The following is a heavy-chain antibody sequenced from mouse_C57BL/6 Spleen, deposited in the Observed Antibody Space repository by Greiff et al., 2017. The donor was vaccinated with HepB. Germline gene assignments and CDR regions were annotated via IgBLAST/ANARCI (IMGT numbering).Heavy chain of an antibody. J-gene: IGHJ2*01. CDR1: GYTFTDHT. CDR3: ARAVTGTTYYFDY. D-gene: IGHD4-1*01. CDR2: IYPRDGST. Sequence: VQLQQSDAELVKPGASVKISCKVSGYTFTDHTIHWMKQRPEQGLEWIGYIYPRDGSTKYNEKFKGKATLTADKSSSTAYMQLNSLTSEDSAVYFWARAVTGTTYYFDYWGQGTTLTVSS. V-gene: IGHV1-78*01.